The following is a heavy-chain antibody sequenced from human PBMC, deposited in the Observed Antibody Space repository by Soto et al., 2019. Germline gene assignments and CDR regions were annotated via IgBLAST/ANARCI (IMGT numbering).Heavy chain of an antibody. CDR1: GVSINNYY. V-gene: IGHV4-59*08. J-gene: IGHJ5*02. Sequence: SVTLSLTCTVAGVSINNYYLGWFRQSPGKRLEWIGYIYFTGTTSYHPSLKSRVTISLDTSKNQFSLKLSSVTAADTAVYYCARRQYYDILTGYSNPSNNGFDPWGPGTLVTVSS. CDR3: ARRQYYDILTGYSNPSNNGFDP. CDR2: IYFTGTT. D-gene: IGHD3-9*01.